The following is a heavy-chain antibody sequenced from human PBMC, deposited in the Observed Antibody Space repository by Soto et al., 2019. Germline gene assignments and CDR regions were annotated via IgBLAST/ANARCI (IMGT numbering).Heavy chain of an antibody. CDR2: MSGAGRSS. V-gene: IGHV3-23*01. J-gene: IGHJ4*02. Sequence: VQLLESGGDLVQPGGSLRLSCAASGFTFSSYAMSWVRQAPGKGLEGVSSMSGAGRSSYDADSVKGRFTISRDNSKNTLYLQMNNLRAEDTALYYCAKGPIFGVENIYDYWGQGTLVTVSS. CDR3: AKGPIFGVENIYDY. CDR1: GFTFSSYA. D-gene: IGHD3-3*01.